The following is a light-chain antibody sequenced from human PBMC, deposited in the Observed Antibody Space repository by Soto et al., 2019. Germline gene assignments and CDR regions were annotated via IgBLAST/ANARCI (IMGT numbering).Light chain of an antibody. CDR1: QSLVDSDGYSY. CDR3: MQGTHWPYP. CDR2: KVS. J-gene: IGKJ2*01. V-gene: IGKV2-30*01. Sequence: VVITQSPLSLPVTLGEPASVSCRSSQSLVDSDGYSYLSWFQQRLGHSPRRLIYKVSTRDSGVSDRLSGSGSDTDFTLKISSVEAEDVAVYYCMQGTHWPYPFGQGTQLDIK.